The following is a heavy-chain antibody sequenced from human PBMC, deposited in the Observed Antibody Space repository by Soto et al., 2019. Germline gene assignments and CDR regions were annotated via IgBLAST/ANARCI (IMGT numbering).Heavy chain of an antibody. V-gene: IGHV3-21*01. CDR1: GFTFSSYS. J-gene: IGHJ6*03. CDR3: AREGYSNYYYYHYMDV. D-gene: IGHD4-4*01. CDR2: ISSSSSYI. Sequence: GGSLRLSCAASGFTFSSYSMNWVRQAPGKGLEWVSSISSSSSYIYYVDSVKGRFTISRDNAKSSLYLQMNSLRAEDTAVYYCAREGYSNYYYYHYMDVWGKGTTVTVSS.